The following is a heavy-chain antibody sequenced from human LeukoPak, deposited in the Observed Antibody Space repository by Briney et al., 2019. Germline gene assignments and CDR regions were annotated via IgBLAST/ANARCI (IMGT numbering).Heavy chain of an antibody. J-gene: IGHJ4*02. CDR2: ISPYNGNT. Sequence: GASVKVSCKASGYTFNTYGITWVRQAPGQGLEWMGWISPYNGNTNYAQKFQGRVTITADESTSTAYMELSSLRSEDTAVYYCARGLGPSWSGYYSGFDYWGQGTLVTVSS. V-gene: IGHV1-18*01. D-gene: IGHD3-3*01. CDR3: ARGLGPSWSGYYSGFDY. CDR1: GYTFNTYG.